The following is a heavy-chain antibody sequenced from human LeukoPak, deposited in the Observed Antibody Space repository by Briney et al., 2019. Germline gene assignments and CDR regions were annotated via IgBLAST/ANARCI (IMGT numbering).Heavy chain of an antibody. D-gene: IGHD2-2*01. V-gene: IGHV5-51*01. CDR3: ARIYCSTTFCYGNYYDN. CDR2: INPGDSTT. J-gene: IGHJ4*02. CDR1: GYSFTSYW. Sequence: GESLQISCKGSGYSFTSYWIGWVRQMPGKGLEWMGIINPGDSTTRYSPSFQGQVTISADKSISTAYLQWSSLKASDTAMYYCARIYCSTTFCYGNYYDNWGQGTLVTVSS.